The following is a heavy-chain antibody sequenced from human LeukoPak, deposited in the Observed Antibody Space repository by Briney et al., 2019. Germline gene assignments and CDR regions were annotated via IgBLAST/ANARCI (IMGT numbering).Heavy chain of an antibody. CDR3: ARAGGSYDYYRYMDV. D-gene: IGHD1-26*01. Sequence: GGSLRLSCAASGFTFSNYWMSWVRQAPGKGLEWVANIKRDASEKYYVDSVKGRFTISRDNAKNSLYLQMNSLRADDTAVYYCARAGGSYDYYRYMDVWGKGTTVTVS. CDR2: IKRDASEK. J-gene: IGHJ6*03. CDR1: GFTFSNYW. V-gene: IGHV3-7*01.